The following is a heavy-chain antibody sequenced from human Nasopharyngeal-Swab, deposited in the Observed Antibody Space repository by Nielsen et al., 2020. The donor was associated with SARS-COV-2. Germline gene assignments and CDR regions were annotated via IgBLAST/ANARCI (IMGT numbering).Heavy chain of an antibody. J-gene: IGHJ4*02. CDR1: GFTFSSYS. Sequence: GESLKISCAASGFTFSSYSMNWVRQAPGKGLEWVSSISSSSSYIYYADSVKGRFTISRDNAKNSLYLQMNSLRAEDTAVYYCARGVDWLRLPPDYWGQGTLVTVSS. CDR2: ISSSSSYI. CDR3: ARGVDWLRLPPDY. V-gene: IGHV3-21*01. D-gene: IGHD5-12*01.